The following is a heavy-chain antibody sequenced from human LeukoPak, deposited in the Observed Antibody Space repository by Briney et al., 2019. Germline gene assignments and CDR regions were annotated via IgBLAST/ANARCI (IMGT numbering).Heavy chain of an antibody. J-gene: IGHJ3*02. CDR3: ARGGWLLYPGAFDI. V-gene: IGHV4-4*07. CDR1: GGSISSYY. Sequence: SETLSLTCTVSGGSISSYYWSWIRQPAGKGLEWIGRIYTSGSTNYNPSLKSRVTMSVDTSKNQFSLKLSSVTAADKAVYYCARGGWLLYPGAFDIWGQGTMLTLSS. CDR2: IYTSGST. D-gene: IGHD3/OR15-3a*01.